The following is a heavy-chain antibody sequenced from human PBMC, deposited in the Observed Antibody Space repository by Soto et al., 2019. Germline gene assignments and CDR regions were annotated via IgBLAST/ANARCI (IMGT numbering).Heavy chain of an antibody. D-gene: IGHD5-12*01. CDR3: AKVQALYTGTSDY. CDR1: RFTFISYA. J-gene: IGHJ4*02. V-gene: IGHV3-23*01. Sequence: GGSLRLSCASSRFTFISYAMTWVRQAPGKGLEWVSSISYSGGTTHYADSVKGRFTISRDNSKNTLYLQMNSLAADDTAVYYCAKVQALYTGTSDYWGEGSLVTVCS. CDR2: ISYSGGTT.